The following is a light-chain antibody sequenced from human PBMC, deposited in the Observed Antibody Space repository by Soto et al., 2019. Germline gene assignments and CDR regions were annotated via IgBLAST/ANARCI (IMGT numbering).Light chain of an antibody. V-gene: IGLV1-51*01. CDR2: DNN. Sequence: QSVLTQPPSVSAAPGQKDTISCSGGSSNIGKNYVSWYQQLPGGAPKLLIYDNNKRPSVISDRFSGSKSGTSATLGITGLQTGDEADFYCGTWDDSLRTWVFGGGTKLTVL. J-gene: IGLJ3*02. CDR3: GTWDDSLRTWV. CDR1: SSNIGKNY.